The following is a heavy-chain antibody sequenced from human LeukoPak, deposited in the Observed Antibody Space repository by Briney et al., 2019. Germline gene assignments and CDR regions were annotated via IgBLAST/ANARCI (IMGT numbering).Heavy chain of an antibody. CDR3: ARGRSLGYCSSTSCRDGAFDI. J-gene: IGHJ3*02. V-gene: IGHV3-21*01. CDR2: ISSSSSYI. CDR1: GFTFSSYS. D-gene: IGHD2-2*01. Sequence: GGSLRLSCAASGFTFSSYSMNWVRQAPGKGLEWVSSISSSSSYIYYADSVKGRSTISRDNAKNSLYLQMNSLRAEDTAVYYCARGRSLGYCSSTSCRDGAFDIWGQGTMVTVSS.